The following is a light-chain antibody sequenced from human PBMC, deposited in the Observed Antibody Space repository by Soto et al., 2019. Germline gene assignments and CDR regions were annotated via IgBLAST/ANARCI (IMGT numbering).Light chain of an antibody. V-gene: IGLV7-46*01. CDR2: EAS. Sequence: QAVVTQEPSVTVSPGGTVTLTCGSSTGAVTSGHFPYWFQQKPGQAPRTLIYEASNKSSWTPARFSGSLLGGKAALTLSGAQPEDEADYYCLLSYNDDRVFGGGTKVTVL. CDR3: LLSYNDDRV. J-gene: IGLJ2*01. CDR1: TGAVTSGHF.